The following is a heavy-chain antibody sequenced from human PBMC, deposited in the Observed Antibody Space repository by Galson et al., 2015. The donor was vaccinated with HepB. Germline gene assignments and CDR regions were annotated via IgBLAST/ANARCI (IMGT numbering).Heavy chain of an antibody. CDR2: IRSKAYGGTT. D-gene: IGHD3-3*01. V-gene: IGHV3-49*03. CDR1: GFTFGDYA. Sequence: SLRLSCAASGFTFGDYAMSWFRQAPGKGLEWVGFIRSKAYGGTTEYAASVKGRFTISRDDSKSIAYLQMNSLETEDTAVYYCTRDVGDTYYDFWSGPPRDWVDPWGQGTLVTVSS. CDR3: TRDVGDTYYDFWSGPPRDWVDP. J-gene: IGHJ5*02.